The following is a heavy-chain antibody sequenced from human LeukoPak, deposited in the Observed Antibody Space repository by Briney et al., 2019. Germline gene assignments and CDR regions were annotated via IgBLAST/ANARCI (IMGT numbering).Heavy chain of an antibody. Sequence: ASVKVSCKASGYTFTSYGISWVRQAPGQGLEWMGWISTYNGNTNYAQKFQGRVTMTTDTSTRTANMELRSLRSDDTAVYYCARDRGLFSSNAFDIWSQGTMVTVSS. V-gene: IGHV1-18*01. CDR1: GYTFTSYG. CDR3: ARDRGLFSSNAFDI. J-gene: IGHJ3*02. CDR2: ISTYNGNT. D-gene: IGHD6-13*01.